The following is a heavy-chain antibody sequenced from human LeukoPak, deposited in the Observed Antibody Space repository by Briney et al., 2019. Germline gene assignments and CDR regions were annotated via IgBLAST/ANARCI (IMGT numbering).Heavy chain of an antibody. CDR3: ARWSAELDAFDI. CDR1: GFTFSSYG. J-gene: IGHJ3*02. CDR2: ISYDGSNK. D-gene: IGHD1-7*01. V-gene: IGHV3-30*03. Sequence: GGSLRLSCAASGFTFSSYGMHWVRQAPGKGLEWVAVISYDGSNKYYADSVKGRFTISRDNAENSLYLQMNSPRVEDTAVYYCARWSAELDAFDIWGQGTMVTVSS.